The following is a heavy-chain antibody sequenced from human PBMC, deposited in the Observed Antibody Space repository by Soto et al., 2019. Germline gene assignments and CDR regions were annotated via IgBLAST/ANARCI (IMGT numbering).Heavy chain of an antibody. D-gene: IGHD3-3*01. CDR1: GFTFDSYA. V-gene: IGHV3-23*01. CDR3: AKDTVGGYSFWSGYYSDGLDV. CDR2: ISGSADGT. Sequence: EVKLLESGGGLAQPGGSLRLSCVGSGFTFDSYAISWVRQAPGERLQWIAAISGSADGTDYAHSVRGRFTISRDNAKKTVQLQMDSLRVEDTAVYFSAKDTVGGYSFWSGYYSDGLDVWGQGTLVSV. J-gene: IGHJ3*01.